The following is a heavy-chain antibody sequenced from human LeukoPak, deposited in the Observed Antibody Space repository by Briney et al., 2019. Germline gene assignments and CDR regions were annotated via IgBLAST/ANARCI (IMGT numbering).Heavy chain of an antibody. CDR3: ARGIAVTREFDQ. Sequence: ASVKVSCKASGYTVTTYGINWVRQAPGQGLEWMGWISENKGNTNHAQRFQGRVTMTTDTSTNTAYMELRSLRSDDTAVYYCARGIAVTREFDQWGQGTLVIVSS. V-gene: IGHV1-18*04. D-gene: IGHD6-19*01. CDR1: GYTVTTYG. J-gene: IGHJ4*02. CDR2: ISENKGNT.